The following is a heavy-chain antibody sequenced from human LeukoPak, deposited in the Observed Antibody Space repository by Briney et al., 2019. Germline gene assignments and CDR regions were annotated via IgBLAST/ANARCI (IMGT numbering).Heavy chain of an antibody. CDR2: IYYSGTT. CDR1: GVSITSYY. D-gene: IGHD4-23*01. V-gene: IGHV4-59*08. J-gene: IGHJ3*02. CDR3: ARSFVQWELLSAFDI. Sequence: SETLSLTCSVSGVSITSYYWTWIRQPPGKGLEWVGYIYYSGTTDYNPSLKSRVIISVDTSKNQFSLNLTSVTAADTAVYYCARSFVQWELLSAFDIWGQGTVVTVSS.